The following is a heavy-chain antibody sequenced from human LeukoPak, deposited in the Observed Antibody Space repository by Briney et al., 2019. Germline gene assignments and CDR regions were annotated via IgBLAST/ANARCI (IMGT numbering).Heavy chain of an antibody. Sequence: ASAKVSCKASGYTFTGYYMHWVRQAPGQGLEWMGWINPNSGGTNYAQKFQGRVTMTRDTSISTAYMELSRLRSDDTAVYYCASTPYYDFWSGSLYYFDYWGQGTLVTVSS. CDR2: INPNSGGT. V-gene: IGHV1-2*02. CDR3: ASTPYYDFWSGSLYYFDY. J-gene: IGHJ4*02. CDR1: GYTFTGYY. D-gene: IGHD3-3*01.